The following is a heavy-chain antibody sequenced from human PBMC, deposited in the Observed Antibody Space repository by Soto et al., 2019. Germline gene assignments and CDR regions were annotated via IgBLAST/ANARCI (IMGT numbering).Heavy chain of an antibody. D-gene: IGHD6-13*01. Sequence: QVRLVQSGAEEKKPGASVKVSCKASGYTFTSYAMHWVRQAPGQRLEWMGWSNAGNGNTKYSQKFQGRVTITRDTSASTADMGPSSLISENPAVYYCASEAVAAAAVYGMDVWGQGATVTVSS. CDR3: ASEAVAAAAVYGMDV. J-gene: IGHJ6*02. CDR1: GYTFTSYA. V-gene: IGHV1-3*05. CDR2: SNAGNGNT.